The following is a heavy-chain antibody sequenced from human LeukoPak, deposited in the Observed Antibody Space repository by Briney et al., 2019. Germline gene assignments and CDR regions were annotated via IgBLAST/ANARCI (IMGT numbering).Heavy chain of an antibody. CDR1: GFTVSSNY. J-gene: IGHJ4*02. Sequence: GGSLRLTCAASGFTVSSNYMSWVRQAPGKGLEWVSVSYTGGNTHYADSVKGRFTLSRDNSKNTVYLQMNSLRVEDTAMYYCASISDLLYYFDSWGQGTLVTVSS. CDR2: SYTGGNT. CDR3: ASISDLLYYFDS. V-gene: IGHV3-66*01.